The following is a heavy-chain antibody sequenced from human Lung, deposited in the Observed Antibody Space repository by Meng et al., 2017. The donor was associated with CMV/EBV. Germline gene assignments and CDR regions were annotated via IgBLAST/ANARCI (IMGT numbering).Heavy chain of an antibody. CDR1: GGSFSTYT. V-gene: IGHV1-69*10. Sequence: QVPGVQSGAEVKKPGSSVKVACKTSGGSFSTYTFSWVRQAPGQGLEWMGGLIPVLNKAKSAPRFQDRVTFTADETTTTAYMELSSLTFEGTAVYFCARGRGNQPLFDFWGQGTLVTVSS. D-gene: IGHD2/OR15-2a*01. J-gene: IGHJ4*02. CDR2: LIPVLNKA. CDR3: ARGRGNQPLFDF.